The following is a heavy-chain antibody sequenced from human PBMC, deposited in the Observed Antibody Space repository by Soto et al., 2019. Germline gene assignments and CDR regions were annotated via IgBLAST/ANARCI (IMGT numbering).Heavy chain of an antibody. V-gene: IGHV3-11*06. CDR3: ARDTYYDFWSGYQFDY. CDR2: ISSSSYT. Sequence: LRLSCAASGFTFSDYYMSWIRQAPGKGLEWVSYISSSSYTNYADSVKGRFTISRDNAKNSLYLQMNSLRAEDTAVYYCARDTYYDFWSGYQFDYWGQGTLVTVSS. D-gene: IGHD3-3*01. CDR1: GFTFSDYY. J-gene: IGHJ4*02.